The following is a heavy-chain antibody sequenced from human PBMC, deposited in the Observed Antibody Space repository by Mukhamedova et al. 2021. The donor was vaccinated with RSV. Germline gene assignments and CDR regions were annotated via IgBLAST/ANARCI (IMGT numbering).Heavy chain of an antibody. J-gene: IGHJ3*02. Sequence: LKSRVTMSVDTSKNQFSLKLSSVTAVDTAVYYCARAVPDTRGTVDIWGQGTMVTVSS. D-gene: IGHD2-2*01. V-gene: IGHV4-28*03. CDR3: ARAVPDTRGTVDI.